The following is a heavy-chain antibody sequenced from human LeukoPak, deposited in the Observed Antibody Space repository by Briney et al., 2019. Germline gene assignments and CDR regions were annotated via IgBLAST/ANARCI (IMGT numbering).Heavy chain of an antibody. J-gene: IGHJ4*02. Sequence: GASVKVSCKASGYTFTSYGISWVRQAPGHGLEWMGWLSAYNANTNYAQKFQGRVTMTTDTSTSTAYMELRSLRSDDTAVYYCARDTYSSRWYIAHFDNWGQGTLVTVSS. CDR2: LSAYNANT. V-gene: IGHV1-18*01. CDR3: ARDTYSSRWYIAHFDN. CDR1: GYTFTSYG. D-gene: IGHD6-13*01.